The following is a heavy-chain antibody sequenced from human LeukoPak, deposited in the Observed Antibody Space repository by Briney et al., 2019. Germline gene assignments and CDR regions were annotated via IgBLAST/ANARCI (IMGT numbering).Heavy chain of an antibody. CDR1: GSTFTGYY. CDR2: INPNSGGT. J-gene: IGHJ3*02. D-gene: IGHD5-24*01. Sequence: ASVKVSCKASGSTFTGYYMNWVRQAPGQGLEWMGWINPNSGGTNYAQNFQGRVTMTRDTSISTAYMELSRLRSDDTAVYYCARLATMIKDAFDIWGQARMVTASS. CDR3: ARLATMIKDAFDI. V-gene: IGHV1-2*02.